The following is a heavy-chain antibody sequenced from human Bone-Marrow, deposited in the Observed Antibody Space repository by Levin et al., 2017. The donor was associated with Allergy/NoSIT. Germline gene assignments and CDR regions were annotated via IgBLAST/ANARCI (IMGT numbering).Heavy chain of an antibody. CDR1: GYTFTGYY. CDR3: ATSSMVQGIRGAFDI. J-gene: IGHJ3*02. V-gene: IGHV1-2*06. CDR2: INPNSGGA. Sequence: GESLKISCKASGYTFTGYYIHWVRQAPGQGLEWVGRINPNSGGANYAQKFQGRVTMTRDPSVSTDYMELSRLRSDDTALYYCATSSMVQGIRGAFDIWGQGTMVTVSS. D-gene: IGHD3-10*01.